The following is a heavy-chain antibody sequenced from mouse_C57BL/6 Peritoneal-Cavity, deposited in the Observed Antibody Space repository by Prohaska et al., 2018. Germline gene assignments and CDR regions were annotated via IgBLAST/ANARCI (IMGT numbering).Heavy chain of an antibody. J-gene: IGHJ2*01. CDR1: GYTFTDYY. Sequence: QVQLQQSGPELVPPGASVKLSCMASGYTFTDYYINCVHQRPGQELQWIGWIFPGSGSTYYNEKFKGKAALTVNKSASTVYMLLRRLTDEDSAVYVCARGEVISTVVAFDYWGQGTTLTVSS. CDR2: IFPGSGST. V-gene: IGHV1-75*01. D-gene: IGHD1-1*01. CDR3: ARGEVISTVVAFDY.